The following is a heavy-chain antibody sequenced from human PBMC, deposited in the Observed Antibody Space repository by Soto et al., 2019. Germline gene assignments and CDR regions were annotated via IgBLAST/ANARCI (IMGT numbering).Heavy chain of an antibody. CDR3: ETDNTRSGMYWDWFDP. Sequence: QVQLVQSGGEVKKPGASVKVSCKASGFIRNAIHWVRQAPGQRLEWMGWINAGNGNTKYSETFQGRVSFNRDTSPNTLYMELSGLRTEDTAIYYCETDNTRSGMYWDWFDPWGQGTLVTVSS. V-gene: IGHV1-3*01. CDR1: GFIRNA. CDR2: INAGNGNT. D-gene: IGHD2-8*02. J-gene: IGHJ5*02.